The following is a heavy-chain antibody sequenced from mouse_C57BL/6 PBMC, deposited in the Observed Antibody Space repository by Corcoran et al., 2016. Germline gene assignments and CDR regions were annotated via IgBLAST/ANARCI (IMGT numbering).Heavy chain of an antibody. J-gene: IGHJ1*03. D-gene: IGHD2-4*01. CDR2: INTYSGVP. CDR3: ASSRVLYYYETYLYFYV. CDR1: GYTFTTYG. Sequence: QIQLVQSGPELKKPGETVKISCKASGYTFTTYGMSWVKQAPGKGLKWMGWINTYSGVPTYADDFKGRFAFSLETSASTAYLQINNLKNEDTATYFCASSRVLYYYETYLYFYVWGTATTVTVSS. V-gene: IGHV9-3*01.